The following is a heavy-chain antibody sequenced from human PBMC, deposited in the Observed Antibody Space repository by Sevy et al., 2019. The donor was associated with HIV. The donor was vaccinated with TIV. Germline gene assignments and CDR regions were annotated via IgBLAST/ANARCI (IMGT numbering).Heavy chain of an antibody. D-gene: IGHD3-3*01. V-gene: IGHV3-21*01. CDR2: ISSSSSYI. J-gene: IGHJ4*02. Sequence: SLRLSCAASGFTFSSYSMNWVRQAPGKGLEWVSSISSSSSYIYYADSVKGRFTISRDNAKNSLYLQMNSLRAEDTAVYYCARGERYDSWSGYYSSSHPGYFDYWGQGTLVTVSS. CDR1: GFTFSSYS. CDR3: ARGERYDSWSGYYSSSHPGYFDY.